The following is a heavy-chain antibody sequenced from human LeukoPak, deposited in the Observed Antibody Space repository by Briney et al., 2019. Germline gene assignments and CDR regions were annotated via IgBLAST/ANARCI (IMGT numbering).Heavy chain of an antibody. CDR1: GASMSSYV. V-gene: IGHV4-59*01. Sequence: SETLSLTCIVSGASMSSYVWSWIRQPPGKELEWNGYISDSGRTNYNASLKSRVTISVDPSQNQVSLKLRSVTAADTAVYFCAGEWGRRGFGSQIDSWGQGTVVTVSS. J-gene: IGHJ4*02. D-gene: IGHD3-10*01. CDR2: ISDSGRT. CDR3: AGEWGRRGFGSQIDS.